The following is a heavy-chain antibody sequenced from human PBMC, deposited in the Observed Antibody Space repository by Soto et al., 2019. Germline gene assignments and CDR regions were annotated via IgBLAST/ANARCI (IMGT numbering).Heavy chain of an antibody. Sequence: SETLSLTCTVSGGSISSGGYYWSWIRQHPGKGLEWIGYIYYSGSTYYHPSLKSRVTLSADTSKNQFSLKLRSVTAADTAVYYCARDRITYYYDSSGFVYFDYWGQGTLVTVSS. CDR3: ARDRITYYYDSSGFVYFDY. V-gene: IGHV4-31*03. D-gene: IGHD3-22*01. CDR2: IYYSGST. J-gene: IGHJ4*02. CDR1: GGSISSGGYY.